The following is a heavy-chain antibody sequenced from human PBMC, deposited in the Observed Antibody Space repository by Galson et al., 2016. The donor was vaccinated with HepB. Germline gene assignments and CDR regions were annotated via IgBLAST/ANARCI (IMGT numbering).Heavy chain of an antibody. J-gene: IGHJ6*02. D-gene: IGHD4-17*01. CDR1: GFTFSSYG. CDR3: ASSWRVTTVYSMDV. V-gene: IGHV3-33*01. CDR2: IWYDGSNK. Sequence: SLRLSCAASGFTFSSYGMHWVRQAPGKGLEWVAVIWYDGSNKYYADSVKGRFTISRANSKNTLNLQMNSLRAEETAVYYCASSWRVTTVYSMDVWGQGTTVTVSS.